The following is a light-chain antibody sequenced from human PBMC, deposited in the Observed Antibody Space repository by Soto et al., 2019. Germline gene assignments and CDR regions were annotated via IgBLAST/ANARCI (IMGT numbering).Light chain of an antibody. Sequence: VVLTQSPATLSLSLGESASLSCRASQSDGSNLAWYQQKRGQAPRLLIYDATERATGIPARFTGSRSGTDFTLSISRLEPDDFAVYYCHQRSYRLSFGGGTVVEI. J-gene: IGKJ4*01. CDR2: DAT. CDR1: QSDGSN. CDR3: HQRSYRLS. V-gene: IGKV3-11*01.